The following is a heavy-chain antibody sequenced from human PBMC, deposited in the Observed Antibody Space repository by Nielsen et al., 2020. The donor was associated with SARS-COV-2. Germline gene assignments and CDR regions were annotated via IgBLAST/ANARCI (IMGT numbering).Heavy chain of an antibody. J-gene: IGHJ5*02. CDR3: ARGRFDP. V-gene: IGHV3-23*01. D-gene: IGHD3-10*01. CDR2: ISGSGGST. Sequence: VRQMPGKGLEWVSAISGSGGSTYYADSVKGRFTISRDNAKNSLYLQMNSLRAEDTAVYYCARGRFDPWGQGTLVTVSS.